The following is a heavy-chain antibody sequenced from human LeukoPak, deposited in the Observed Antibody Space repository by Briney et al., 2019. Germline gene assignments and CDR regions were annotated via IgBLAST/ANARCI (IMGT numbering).Heavy chain of an antibody. D-gene: IGHD6-25*01. Sequence: GRSLRLSCAASGFTFSSYGMRWVRQAPGKGLEWVAVISYDGSNKYYADSVKGRFTISRDNSKNTLYLQMNSLRAEDTAVYYCAKDRYYGSGWPIDYWGQGTLVTVSS. CDR1: GFTFSSYG. CDR2: ISYDGSNK. CDR3: AKDRYYGSGWPIDY. V-gene: IGHV3-30*18. J-gene: IGHJ4*02.